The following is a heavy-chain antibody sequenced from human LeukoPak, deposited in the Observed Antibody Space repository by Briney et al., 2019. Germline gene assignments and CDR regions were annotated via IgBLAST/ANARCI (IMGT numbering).Heavy chain of an antibody. V-gene: IGHV1-18*01. CDR2: ISAYNGNT. CDR3: ARGAAAAPHGPHDY. Sequence: GASVKVSCKASGYTFTSYDINWVRQAPGQGLEWMGWISAYNGNTNYAQKLQGRVTMTTDTSTSTAYMELRSLRSDDTAVYYCARGAAAAPHGPHDYWGQGTLVTVPS. J-gene: IGHJ4*02. CDR1: GYTFTSYD. D-gene: IGHD6-13*01.